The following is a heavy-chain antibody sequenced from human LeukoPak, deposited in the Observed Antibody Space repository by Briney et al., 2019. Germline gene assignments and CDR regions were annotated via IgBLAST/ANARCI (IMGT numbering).Heavy chain of an antibody. CDR3: AKDRTVGASYWYFDL. Sequence: GGSLRLSCAGSGFIFNNYAMHWVRQPPGKGLEWVSGISWNSGSIDYADSVKGRFTISRDNAKNILFLQMNTLRAEDTAIYYCAKDRTVGASYWYFDLWGRGTLVTVSS. CDR2: ISWNSGSI. D-gene: IGHD1-26*01. CDR1: GFIFNNYA. V-gene: IGHV3-9*01. J-gene: IGHJ2*01.